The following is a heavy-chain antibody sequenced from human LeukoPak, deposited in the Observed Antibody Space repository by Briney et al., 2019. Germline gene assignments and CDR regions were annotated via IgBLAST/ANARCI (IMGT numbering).Heavy chain of an antibody. D-gene: IGHD3-10*01. CDR2: IYYSGST. V-gene: IGHV4-39*01. CDR3: ARHNLWFGTTGIDY. CDR1: GGSISSSSYY. J-gene: IGHJ4*02. Sequence: SETLSLTCTVSGGSISSSSYYWGWIRQPPGKGLEWIGSIYYSGSTYYNPSLKSRVTISVDTSKNQFSLKLSSVTAADTAVYYCARHNLWFGTTGIDYWGQGTLVTVSS.